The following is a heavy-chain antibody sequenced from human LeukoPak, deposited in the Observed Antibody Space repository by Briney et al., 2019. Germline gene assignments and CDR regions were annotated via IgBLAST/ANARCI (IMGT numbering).Heavy chain of an antibody. V-gene: IGHV1-18*01. Sequence: GASVKVSCKASGYTFTSYGISWVRQAPGQGLEWMRWISAYNGNTNYAQKLRGRVTMTTDTSTSTAYMELRSLRSDDTAVYYCARDRELHWFDPWGQGTLVTVSS. J-gene: IGHJ5*02. CDR3: ARDRELHWFDP. CDR2: ISAYNGNT. D-gene: IGHD1-26*01. CDR1: GYTFTSYG.